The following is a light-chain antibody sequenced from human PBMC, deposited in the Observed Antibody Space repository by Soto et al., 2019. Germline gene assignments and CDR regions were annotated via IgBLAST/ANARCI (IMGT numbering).Light chain of an antibody. Sequence: DIQMTQSPSTLSASVGDRVTITCRASQSIGDSLAWYQQKPGKAPYLLISDVSSLERGVPSRFSGSGSGTEFTLTISSLQPEDFATYYCQQYNSYPWKFGQGTKV. CDR3: QQYNSYPWK. CDR1: QSIGDS. J-gene: IGKJ1*01. CDR2: DVS. V-gene: IGKV1-5*01.